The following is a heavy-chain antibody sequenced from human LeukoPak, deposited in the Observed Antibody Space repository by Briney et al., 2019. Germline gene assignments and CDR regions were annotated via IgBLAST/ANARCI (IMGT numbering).Heavy chain of an antibody. D-gene: IGHD3-10*01. CDR1: GFTVSSNY. CDR2: IFGGGGT. J-gene: IGHJ4*02. CDR3: ASWPGAWYGEDY. V-gene: IGHV3-53*01. Sequence: GGSLRLSCAASGFTVSSNYMAWVRQPPGKGLEWVLVIFGGGGTYYAGSVRGRFTISRDNSQNTLFLQMNSLRAEDTAVYYCASWPGAWYGEDYWGQGTRVTVSP.